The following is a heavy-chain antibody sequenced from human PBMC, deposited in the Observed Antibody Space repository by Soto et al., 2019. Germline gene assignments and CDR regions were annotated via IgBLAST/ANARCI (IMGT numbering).Heavy chain of an antibody. Sequence: EVQLVESGGGLVQPGGSLKLSCAASGFSFSTNQINWVRQAPGKAPEWISYISASGGTIYYSDSVKGRFTISRDNAKNSLFLQMNSLRAEDTAVYYCALLRGSWGQGAPVTVSS. CDR1: GFSFSTNQ. CDR3: ALLRGS. V-gene: IGHV3-48*03. J-gene: IGHJ1*01. CDR2: ISASGGTI. D-gene: IGHD2-15*01.